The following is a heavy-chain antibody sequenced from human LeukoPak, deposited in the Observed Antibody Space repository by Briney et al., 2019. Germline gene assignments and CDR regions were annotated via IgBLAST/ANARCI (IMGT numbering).Heavy chain of an antibody. J-gene: IGHJ6*03. CDR1: GESFSGYY. CDR2: INHSGST. CDR3: ARGRYSSRYYYYMDV. V-gene: IGHV4-34*01. Sequence: SETLSLTCAVYGESFSGYYWSWIRQPPGKGLEWIGEINHSGSTNYNPSLKSRVTISVDTSKNQFSLKLSSVTAADTAVYYCARGRYSSRYYYYMDVWGKGTTVTVSS. D-gene: IGHD6-13*01.